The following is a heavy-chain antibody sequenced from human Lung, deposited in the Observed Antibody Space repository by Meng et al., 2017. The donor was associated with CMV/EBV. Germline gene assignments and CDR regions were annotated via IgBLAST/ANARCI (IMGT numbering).Heavy chain of an antibody. J-gene: IGHJ4*02. D-gene: IGHD3-10*01. V-gene: IGHV1-18*01. Sequence: QVNLLQSGAGVKKPGTSVVVSRQASGYTFASYGISWLRQAPGQGLEWMGWFVNNVDTYSAQKFQGRVTMTTDTRTSTAFMELRSLRSDDTAVYYCARGTPGRSYSDYWGQGTLVTVSS. CDR1: GYTFASYG. CDR3: ARGTPGRSYSDY. CDR2: FVNNVDT.